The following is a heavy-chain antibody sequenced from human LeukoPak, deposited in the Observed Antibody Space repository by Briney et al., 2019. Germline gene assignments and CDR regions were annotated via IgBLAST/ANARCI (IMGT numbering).Heavy chain of an antibody. V-gene: IGHV1-3*01. CDR3: ARVLVRGRYYYYYGMDV. CDR1: RYTFTRYA. Sequence: ASVKVSCKASRYTFTRYAMHWVRQAPGQRLEWMGWMNAGNGNTKYSQKFQGRVTITRDTSASTAYMELSSLRSEDTAVYYCARVLVRGRYYYYYGMDVWGQGTTVTVSS. D-gene: IGHD3-3*01. J-gene: IGHJ6*02. CDR2: MNAGNGNT.